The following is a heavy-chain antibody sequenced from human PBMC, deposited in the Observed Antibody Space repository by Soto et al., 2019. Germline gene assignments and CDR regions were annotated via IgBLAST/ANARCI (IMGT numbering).Heavy chain of an antibody. J-gene: IGHJ4*02. V-gene: IGHV3-64*01. CDR2: ISSNGGST. CDR1: GFTFSSYA. D-gene: IGHD4-17*01. Sequence: GESLKISCAASGFTFSSYAMHWVRQAPGKGLEYVSAISSNGGSTYYANSVKGRFTISRDNSKNTLYLQMGSLRAEDMAVYYCARVTDSGDYDYWGQGTLVTVSS. CDR3: ARVTDSGDYDY.